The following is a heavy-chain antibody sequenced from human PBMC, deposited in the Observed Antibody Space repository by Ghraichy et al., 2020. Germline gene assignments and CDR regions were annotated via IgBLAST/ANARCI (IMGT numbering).Heavy chain of an antibody. CDR2: INPNSGGT. J-gene: IGHJ2*01. V-gene: IGHV1-2*06. CDR3: ARDYGDEGGYWYFDL. D-gene: IGHD4-17*01. Sequence: ASVKVSCKASGYTFTGYYMHWVRQAPGQGLEWMGRINPNSGGTNYAQKFQGRVTMTRETSISTAYMEISRLRSDDTAVYYCARDYGDEGGYWYFDLWGRGTLVTVSS. CDR1: GYTFTGYY.